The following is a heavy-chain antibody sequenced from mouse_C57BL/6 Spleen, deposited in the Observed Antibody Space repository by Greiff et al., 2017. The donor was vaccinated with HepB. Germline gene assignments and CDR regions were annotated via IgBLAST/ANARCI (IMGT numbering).Heavy chain of an antibody. Sequence: QVQLQQSGAELARPGASVKMSCKASGYTFTSYTMHWVKQRPGQGLEWIGYINPSGGYTKYNQKFKDKATLTADKSSSTAYMQLSSLTSEDSAVYCSERDDGFAYWGQGTLVTVSA. J-gene: IGHJ3*01. CDR3: ERDDGFAY. D-gene: IGHD2-12*01. CDR2: INPSGGYT. V-gene: IGHV1-4*01. CDR1: GYTFTSYT.